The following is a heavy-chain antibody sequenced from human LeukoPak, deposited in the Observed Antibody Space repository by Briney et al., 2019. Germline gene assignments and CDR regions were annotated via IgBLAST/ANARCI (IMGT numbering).Heavy chain of an antibody. CDR2: IIPIFGTA. V-gene: IGHV1-69*13. D-gene: IGHD5-12*01. Sequence: GASVKVSCKASGGTVSRYPISWVRQAPGQGLEWMGGIIPIFGTANYAQKFQGRVTITADESTSTAYMELSSLRSEDTAVYYCARGPSGYHNTGGQGTLVTVSS. CDR1: GGTVSRYP. CDR3: ARGPSGYHNT. J-gene: IGHJ4*02.